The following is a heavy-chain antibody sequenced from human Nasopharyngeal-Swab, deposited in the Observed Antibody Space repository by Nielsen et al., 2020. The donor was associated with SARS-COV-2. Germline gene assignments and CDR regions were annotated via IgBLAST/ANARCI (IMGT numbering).Heavy chain of an antibody. Sequence: VRQAPGKGLEWVAVIWYDGSNKYYADSVKGRFTISRDNSKNTLYLQMNSLGAEDTAVYYCARDGGYCSGGSCYPMIDYWGQGTLVTVSS. CDR3: ARDGGYCSGGSCYPMIDY. CDR2: IWYDGSNK. D-gene: IGHD2-15*01. J-gene: IGHJ4*02. V-gene: IGHV3-33*01.